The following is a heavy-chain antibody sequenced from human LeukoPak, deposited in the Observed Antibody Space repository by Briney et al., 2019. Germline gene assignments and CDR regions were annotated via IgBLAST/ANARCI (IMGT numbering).Heavy chain of an antibody. V-gene: IGHV3-23*01. J-gene: IGHJ4*02. D-gene: IGHD3-10*01. CDR1: GFTFSSYG. Sequence: GGSLRLSCAASGFTFSSYGMHWVRQAPGKGLEWVSAISESGDNAYFADSVKGRFTISRDNSKNTLYLQMSSLRAEDTAVYYCAKDPPMVRGVHYPDYWGQGTLVTVSS. CDR2: ISESGDNA. CDR3: AKDPPMVRGVHYPDY.